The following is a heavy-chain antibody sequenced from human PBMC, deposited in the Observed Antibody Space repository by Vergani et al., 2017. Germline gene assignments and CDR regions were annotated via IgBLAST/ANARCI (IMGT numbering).Heavy chain of an antibody. Sequence: QVQLVESGGGVVQPGRSLRLSCAASGGTFSSYAISWVRQAPGQGLEWMGGIIPIFGTANYAQKFQGRVTITADESTSTAYMELSSLRSEDTAVYYCAREVAAAGTTLNWFDPWGQGTLVTVSS. J-gene: IGHJ5*02. D-gene: IGHD6-13*01. CDR2: IIPIFGTA. CDR1: GGTFSSYA. CDR3: AREVAAAGTTLNWFDP. V-gene: IGHV1-69*01.